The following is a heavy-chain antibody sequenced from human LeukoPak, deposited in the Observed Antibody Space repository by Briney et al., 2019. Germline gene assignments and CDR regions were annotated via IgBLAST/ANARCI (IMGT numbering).Heavy chain of an antibody. CDR1: GFTLTKYA. CDR3: ARDPSGDYVGAFEM. V-gene: IGHV3-23*01. Sequence: GGSLTLSCPASGFTLTKYAMIWVRQPAGRGRDWVAAIRCGGEGTHNADSVKGLFTITRDNSKNTLFLQMKNMRAEDMAVYYCARDPSGDYVGAFEMWGPGTKVTVS. CDR2: IRCGGEGT. D-gene: IGHD4-17*01. J-gene: IGHJ3*02.